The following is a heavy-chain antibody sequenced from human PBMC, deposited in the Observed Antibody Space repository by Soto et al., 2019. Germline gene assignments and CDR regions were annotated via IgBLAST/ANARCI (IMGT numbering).Heavy chain of an antibody. J-gene: IGHJ4*02. V-gene: IGHV4-61*01. D-gene: IGHD6-19*01. CDR2: IYDSGST. Sequence: PSETLSLTCTVSGGSVTSTSYYWFWIRQPPGMGLEWIGYIYDSGSTDYNPSLKSRVSISIDTSKNQFSLKLSSVTAADTAVYYCARAYSSGWLDYWGQGALVTVSS. CDR3: ARAYSSGWLDY. CDR1: GGSVTSTSYY.